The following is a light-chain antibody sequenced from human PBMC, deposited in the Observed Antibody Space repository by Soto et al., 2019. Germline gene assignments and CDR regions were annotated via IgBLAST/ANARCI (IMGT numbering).Light chain of an antibody. CDR1: QSVSSSY. CDR3: QQYVSSTRT. J-gene: IGKJ1*01. Sequence: EIVLTQSPGTLSFSPGERATLSWRGSQSVSSSYLAWYQQKPGQAPRLLIYGASSRATGIPDRFSGSGSGTDFTLTISRLEPEDFAVYYCQQYVSSTRTFGQGTKVDIK. CDR2: GAS. V-gene: IGKV3-20*01.